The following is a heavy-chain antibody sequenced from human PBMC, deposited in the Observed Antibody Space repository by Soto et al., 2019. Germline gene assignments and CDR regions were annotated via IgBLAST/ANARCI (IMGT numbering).Heavy chain of an antibody. CDR1: GFTFGGST. V-gene: IGHV3-48*02. D-gene: IGHD2-2*01. CDR3: AREWYCSSTSCLDY. CDR2: ISSGSTVI. J-gene: IGHJ4*02. Sequence: GGSLRLSCAASGFTFGGSTMSWVRQAPGGGLEWVAYISSGSTVIYYADSVKGRFTISRDNAKNSLYLQMNNLRDEDSAVYYCAREWYCSSTSCLDYWGQGTLVTVSS.